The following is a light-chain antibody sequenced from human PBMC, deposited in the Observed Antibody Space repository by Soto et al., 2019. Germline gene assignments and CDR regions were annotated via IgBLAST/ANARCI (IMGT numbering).Light chain of an antibody. CDR3: QQYNSYSWT. V-gene: IGKV3-11*01. CDR2: DAS. Sequence: EIVLTQSPATLSLSPGERATLSCRASQSVSNYLAWFQQKPGQAPRLLIYDASNRATGIPARFRGSGSGTDFTLTISSLQPDDFATYYCQQYNSYSWTFGQGTKVEIK. CDR1: QSVSNY. J-gene: IGKJ1*01.